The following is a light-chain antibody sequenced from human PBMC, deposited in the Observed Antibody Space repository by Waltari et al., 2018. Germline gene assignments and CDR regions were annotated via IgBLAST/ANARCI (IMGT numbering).Light chain of an antibody. J-gene: IGLJ2*01. CDR3: QSADSSGTYVI. CDR2: KDI. CDR1: AFPPQN. Sequence: SYELTHPPSVSLSPGQPARITCSGVAFPPQNSYWYQQKPGQPPVLVRYKDIARHSGICKRFPGSSSGKAVTLTISGVQAEDEADYYCQSADSSGTYVIFGGGTKLTVL. V-gene: IGLV3-25*03.